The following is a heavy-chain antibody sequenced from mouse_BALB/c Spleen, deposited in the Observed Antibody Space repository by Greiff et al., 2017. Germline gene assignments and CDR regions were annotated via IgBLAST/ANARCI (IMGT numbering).Heavy chain of an antibody. J-gene: IGHJ4*01. D-gene: IGHD1-2*01. CDR1: GFNIKDTY. V-gene: IGHV14-3*02. Sequence: VQLKQSGAELVKPGASVKLSCTASGFNIKDTYMHWVKQRPEQGLEWIGRIDLANGNTKYDPKFQGKATITADTSSNTAYLQLSSLTSEDTAVYYCARGFFTTATYAMDYWGQGTSVTVSS. CDR3: ARGFFTTATYAMDY. CDR2: IDLANGNT.